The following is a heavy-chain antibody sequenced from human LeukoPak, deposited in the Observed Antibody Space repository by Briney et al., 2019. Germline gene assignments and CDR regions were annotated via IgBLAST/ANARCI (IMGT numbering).Heavy chain of an antibody. J-gene: IGHJ6*02. V-gene: IGHV1-69*13. CDR3: ARSTEDCSSTSCYVWPTTIYYGMDV. D-gene: IGHD2-2*01. CDR2: FIPIFGTA. Sequence: GASVKVSCTASGGTFSSYAISWVRQAPGQGLEWMGGFIPIFGTANYAQKFQGRVTITADESTSTAYMELSSLRSEDTAVYYCARSTEDCSSTSCYVWPTTIYYGMDVWGQGTTVTVSS. CDR1: GGTFSSYA.